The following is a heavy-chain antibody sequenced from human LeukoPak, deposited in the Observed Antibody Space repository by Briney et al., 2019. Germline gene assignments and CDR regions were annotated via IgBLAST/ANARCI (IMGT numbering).Heavy chain of an antibody. J-gene: IGHJ6*03. CDR2: IIPIFGTA. CDR1: GGTFSSYA. D-gene: IGHD3-3*01. CDR3: ATGYDFWSGYYRDYYYMDV. V-gene: IGHV1-69*05. Sequence: ASVKVSCKASGGTFSSYAISWVQQAPGQGLEWMGGIIPIFGTANYAQKFQGRVTITTDESTSTAYMELSSLRSEDTAVYYCATGYDFWSGYYRDYYYMDVWGKGTTVTVSS.